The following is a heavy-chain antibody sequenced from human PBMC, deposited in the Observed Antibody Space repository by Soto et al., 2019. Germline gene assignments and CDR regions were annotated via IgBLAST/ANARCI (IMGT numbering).Heavy chain of an antibody. D-gene: IGHD2-2*01. CDR2: IYWDDDE. V-gene: IGHV2-5*02. CDR1: GFSLSTTAEG. Sequence: ITSKESGPTLVKPTQTLTLTCTFSGFSLSTTAEGVGWIRQPPGKALEWLALIYWDDDERYSPSLKSRLTITKDTSKNQVVLTMTNVDPVDTATYYCAHGSCSSADCYPNPYLDYWGQGILVTVSS. CDR3: AHGSCSSADCYPNPYLDY. J-gene: IGHJ4*02.